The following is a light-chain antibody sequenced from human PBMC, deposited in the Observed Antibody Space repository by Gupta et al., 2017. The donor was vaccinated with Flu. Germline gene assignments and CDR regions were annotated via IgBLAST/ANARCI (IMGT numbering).Light chain of an antibody. CDR1: ALPKQY. CDR2: KDS. J-gene: IGLJ3*02. CDR3: QSADSSGTYRWV. V-gene: IGLV3-25*02. Sequence: SYELTQPPSVSVSPGQTARITCSGDALPKQYAYWYQQKPGQAPVLVIYKDSERPSGIPERFSGSSSGTTVTLTISGVQAEDEADYYCQSADSSGTYRWVFSGGTKLTVL.